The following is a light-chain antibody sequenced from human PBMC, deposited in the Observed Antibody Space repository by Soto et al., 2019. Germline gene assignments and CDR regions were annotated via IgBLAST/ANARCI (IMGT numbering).Light chain of an antibody. V-gene: IGLV2-11*01. Sequence: QSALTQPRSVSGSPGQSVTISCTGTSSDVGGYNYVSWYQQYPGKAPKLMIYEGGKRPSGVSNRFSGSKSGNTASLTISGLQAEDEADYYCCSFALRSTLIFGGGTKLTVL. J-gene: IGLJ2*01. CDR1: SSDVGGYNY. CDR3: CSFALRSTLI. CDR2: EGG.